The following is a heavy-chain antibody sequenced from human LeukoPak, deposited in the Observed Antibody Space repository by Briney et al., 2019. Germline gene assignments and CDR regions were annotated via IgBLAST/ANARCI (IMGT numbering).Heavy chain of an antibody. J-gene: IGHJ3*02. CDR1: GGSISSYY. CDR2: IYYSGST. Sequence: SETLSLTCTVSGGSISSYYWSWIQQPPGKGLEWIGYIYYSGSTNYNPSLKSRVTISVDTSKNQFSLKLSSVTAADTAVYYCARGGSALTYGSGSYYFAFDIWGQGTMVTVSS. V-gene: IGHV4-59*01. D-gene: IGHD3-10*01. CDR3: ARGGSALTYGSGSYYFAFDI.